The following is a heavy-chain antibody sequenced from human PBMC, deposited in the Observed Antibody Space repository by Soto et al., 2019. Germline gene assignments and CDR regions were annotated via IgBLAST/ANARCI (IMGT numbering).Heavy chain of an antibody. D-gene: IGHD2-15*01. J-gene: IGHJ6*02. CDR1: GFTFSNAW. CDR2: IKSKTDGGTT. Sequence: GGSLRLSCAASGFTFSNAWMNWVRQAPGKGLEWVGRIKSKTDGGTTDYAAPVKGRFTISRGDSKNTLYLQMNSLKTEDTAVYYCTTDVLSALLLPPWAGMDVSGQGTTVTVSS. CDR3: TTDVLSALLLPPWAGMDV. V-gene: IGHV3-15*07.